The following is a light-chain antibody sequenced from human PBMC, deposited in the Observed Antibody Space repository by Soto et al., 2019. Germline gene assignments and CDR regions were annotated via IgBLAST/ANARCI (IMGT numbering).Light chain of an antibody. CDR2: EDD. Sequence: QSALTQPASVSASPGQSITISCTGSSSDINSYKFVSWYQVLPGKAPQLIIYEDDYRPPEISSRFSASKSGNTASLTISGVQLEDDSHYFCCSYTKANTWVFSGGTKLTVL. J-gene: IGLJ3*02. V-gene: IGLV2-14*01. CDR1: SSDINSYKF. CDR3: CSYTKANTWV.